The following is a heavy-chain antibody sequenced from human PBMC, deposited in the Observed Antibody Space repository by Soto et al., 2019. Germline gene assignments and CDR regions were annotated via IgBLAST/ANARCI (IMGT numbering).Heavy chain of an antibody. Sequence: HPGGSLRLSCAASGFTFSSYAMHWVRQAPGKGLEWVAVISYDGSNKYYADSVKGRFTISRDNSKNTLYLQMNSLRAEDTAVYYCARGAMITFGGVIAHTDYWGQGTLVTVS. D-gene: IGHD3-16*02. CDR1: GFTFSSYA. J-gene: IGHJ4*02. V-gene: IGHV3-30-3*01. CDR2: ISYDGSNK. CDR3: ARGAMITFGGVIAHTDY.